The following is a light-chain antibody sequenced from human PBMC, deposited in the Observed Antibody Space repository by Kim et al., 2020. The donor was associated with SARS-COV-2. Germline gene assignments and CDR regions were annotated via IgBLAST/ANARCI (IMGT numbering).Light chain of an antibody. V-gene: IGLV3-21*04. CDR2: YDT. CDR3: QVWDSISDHVV. J-gene: IGLJ2*01. CDR1: NIGTYR. Sequence: SYELTQPPSVSVAPGKTAKITCGGNNIGTYRVHWYQQKPGQAPVVVIFYDTDRPSGIPERFSGSNSGSTATLTISRAEAGDEADYYCQVWDSISDHVVIGGGTQLTVL.